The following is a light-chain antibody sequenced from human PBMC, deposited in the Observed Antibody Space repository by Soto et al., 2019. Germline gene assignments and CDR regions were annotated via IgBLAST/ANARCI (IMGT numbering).Light chain of an antibody. CDR2: AAS. CDR1: QSISSY. Sequence: DIQMTQSPSSLSASVGDRVTITCRASQSISSYLNWYQQKPGKAPKLLISAASTLQSGVSSRFSGSGSGTDFTLTISSLQPEDFATYYCQQLNSYPITFGQGTRLEIK. CDR3: QQLNSYPIT. J-gene: IGKJ5*01. V-gene: IGKV1-9*01.